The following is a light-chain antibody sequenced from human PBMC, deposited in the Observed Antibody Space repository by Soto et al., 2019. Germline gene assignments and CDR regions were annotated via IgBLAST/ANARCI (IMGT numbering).Light chain of an antibody. Sequence: DIHVTQSPSSLSASVGDRVTLTCRTSQHVATYLNWYQQKSGRAPTLLIYSSSGLQPGVSPRFSGSGSGTDFNLTISNLQSEDFATYFCQQTYSVPPTFGQGTTVDFK. CDR2: SSS. CDR3: QQTYSVPPT. CDR1: QHVATY. J-gene: IGKJ1*01. V-gene: IGKV1-39*01.